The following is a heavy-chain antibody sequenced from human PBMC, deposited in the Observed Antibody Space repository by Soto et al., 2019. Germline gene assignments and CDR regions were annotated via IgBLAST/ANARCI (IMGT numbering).Heavy chain of an antibody. D-gene: IGHD2-21*02. Sequence: SETLSLTCTVSGGSISSSSYYWGWIRQPPGKGLEWIGSIYYSGSTYYNPSLKSRVTISVDTSKNQFSLKLSSVTAADTAGYYCARHTDSYCGGDCYPYYFDYWGQGTLVTVSS. CDR1: GGSISSSSYY. J-gene: IGHJ4*02. CDR3: ARHTDSYCGGDCYPYYFDY. V-gene: IGHV4-39*01. CDR2: IYYSGST.